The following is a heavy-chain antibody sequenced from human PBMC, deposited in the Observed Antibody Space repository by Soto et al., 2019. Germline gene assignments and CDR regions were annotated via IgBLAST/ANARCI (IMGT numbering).Heavy chain of an antibody. Sequence: SETLSLTCTVSGVSISSYYWSWIRRPPGKGLEWIGYIYYSGSTNYNPSLKSRVTISVDTSKNQFSLKLSSVTAADTAVYYCARDVGAWELTGFDSWGQGTLVTVSS. D-gene: IGHD1-26*01. CDR3: ARDVGAWELTGFDS. J-gene: IGHJ5*01. CDR2: IYYSGST. V-gene: IGHV4-59*01. CDR1: GVSISSYY.